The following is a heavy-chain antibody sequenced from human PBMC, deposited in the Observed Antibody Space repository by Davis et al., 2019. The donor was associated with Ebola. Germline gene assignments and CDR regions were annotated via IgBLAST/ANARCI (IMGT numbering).Heavy chain of an antibody. D-gene: IGHD1-26*01. Sequence: ASVKVSCKDSGYIFTGYYIHWVRQAPGQGREWMGWISPNTGGTDYAQKFQGRVTMTRDTSISTAYMDLSSLTSDDTAIYYCARGKGGSYFDYWGQGTLVTVSS. J-gene: IGHJ4*02. CDR3: ARGKGGSYFDY. V-gene: IGHV1-2*02. CDR1: GYIFTGYY. CDR2: ISPNTGGT.